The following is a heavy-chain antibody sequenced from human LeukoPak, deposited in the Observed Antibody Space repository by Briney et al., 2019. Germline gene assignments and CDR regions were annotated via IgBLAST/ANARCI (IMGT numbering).Heavy chain of an antibody. V-gene: IGHV4-39*01. CDR3: ARQVTMVRGVITEGNWFDP. D-gene: IGHD3-10*01. Sequence: PSETLSLTCTVSGGSISSSSYYWGWIRQPPGKGLEWIGSIYYSGSTYYNPSLKSRVTISVDTSKNQFSLKLSSVTAADTAVYYCARQVTMVRGVITEGNWFDPWGQGTLVTVSS. J-gene: IGHJ5*02. CDR1: GGSISSSSYY. CDR2: IYYSGST.